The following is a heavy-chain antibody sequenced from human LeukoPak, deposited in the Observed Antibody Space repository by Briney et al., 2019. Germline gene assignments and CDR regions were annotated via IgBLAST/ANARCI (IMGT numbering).Heavy chain of an antibody. CDR1: GFTFSSYA. V-gene: IGHV3-30-3*01. J-gene: IGHJ5*02. Sequence: DPGGSLRLSCAASGFTFSSYAMHWVRQAPGKGLEWVAAISYDGSNKYYADSVKGRFTISRDNSKNTLYLQMNSLRAEDTAVYYCARGEDIVVVVAADKPNWFDPWGQGTLVTVSS. CDR2: ISYDGSNK. D-gene: IGHD2-15*01. CDR3: ARGEDIVVVVAADKPNWFDP.